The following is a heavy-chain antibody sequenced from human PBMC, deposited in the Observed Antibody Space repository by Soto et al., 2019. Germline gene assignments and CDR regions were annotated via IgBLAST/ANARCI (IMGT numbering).Heavy chain of an antibody. CDR3: ARGRYDFWSGYYKATNNWFDP. CDR2: IYHSGST. D-gene: IGHD3-3*01. V-gene: IGHV4-4*02. Sequence: PSETLSLTSAVSGGSISSSNWWSWVRQPPGKGLEWIGEIYHSGSTNYNPSLKSRVTISVDKSKNQFSLKLSSVTAADTAVYYSARGRYDFWSGYYKATNNWFDPWGQGTLVTVSS. J-gene: IGHJ5*02. CDR1: GGSISSSNW.